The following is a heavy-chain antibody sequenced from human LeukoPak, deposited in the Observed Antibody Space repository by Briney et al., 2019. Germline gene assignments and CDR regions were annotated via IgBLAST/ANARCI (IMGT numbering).Heavy chain of an antibody. Sequence: PGGSLRLSCAASGFTFSSYWMSWVRQAPGKGLEWVANIKQEGSEKYYVDSVKGRFTISRDNSKNTLYLQMNSLRAEDTAVYYCAKEEVGAVAGLQWRLDYWGQGTLVTVSS. J-gene: IGHJ4*02. V-gene: IGHV3-7*01. CDR1: GFTFSSYW. CDR3: AKEEVGAVAGLQWRLDY. D-gene: IGHD6-19*01. CDR2: IKQEGSEK.